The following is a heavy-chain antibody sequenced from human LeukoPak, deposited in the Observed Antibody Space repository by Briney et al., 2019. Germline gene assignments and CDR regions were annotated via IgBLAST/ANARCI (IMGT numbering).Heavy chain of an antibody. V-gene: IGHV7-4-1*02. D-gene: IGHD2-15*01. Sequence: ASVKVSCKASGYTFTSYAMNWVRQAPGQGLEWMGWINTNTGNPTYAQGFTGRFVFSLDTSVSTAYLQISSLKAEDTAVYYCARGGECSGGSCYFGYYYYYMDVWGKGTTVTVSS. CDR2: INTNTGNP. CDR1: GYTFTSYA. CDR3: ARGGECSGGSCYFGYYYYYMDV. J-gene: IGHJ6*03.